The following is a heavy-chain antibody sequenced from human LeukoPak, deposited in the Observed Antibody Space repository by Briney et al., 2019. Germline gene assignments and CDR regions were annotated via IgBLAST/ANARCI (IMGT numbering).Heavy chain of an antibody. CDR2: IRSKAYGGTT. V-gene: IGHV3-49*04. D-gene: IGHD4-17*01. J-gene: IGHJ4*02. Sequence: GGSLGLSCAASGFTFRNYVIHWVRQAPGKGLEWVGFIRSKAYGGTTEYAASVKGRFTISRDDSKSIAYLQMNSLKTEDTAVYYCTRDDYGDYKGSDYWGQGTLVTVSS. CDR1: GFTFRNYV. CDR3: TRDDYGDYKGSDY.